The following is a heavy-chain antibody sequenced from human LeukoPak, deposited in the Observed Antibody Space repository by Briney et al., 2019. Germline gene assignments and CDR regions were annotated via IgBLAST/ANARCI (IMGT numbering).Heavy chain of an antibody. CDR3: ASGPEFGYYYYYMDV. CDR1: GFTFDDYG. J-gene: IGHJ6*03. D-gene: IGHD3-10*01. CDR2: INWNGGST. Sequence: GGSLRLSCAASGFTFDDYGMSWVRQAPGKGLEWVSGINWNGGSTGYADSVKGRFTISRDNAKNSLYLQMNSLRAEDTAVYYCASGPEFGYYYYYMDVWAREPWSPSP. V-gene: IGHV3-20*04.